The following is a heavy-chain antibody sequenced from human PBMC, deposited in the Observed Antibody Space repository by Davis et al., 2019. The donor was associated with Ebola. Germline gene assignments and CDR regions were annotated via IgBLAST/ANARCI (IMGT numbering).Heavy chain of an antibody. Sequence: SVKVSCKASGGTFGSYAISWVRQAPGQGLEWMGGIIPRFATANYAQRFQGRVTITADESRSTTYMELSSLRSEDTAVYYCAKDRYNDNSPLYYESECWGQGTLVTVSS. V-gene: IGHV1-69*13. CDR3: AKDRYNDNSPLYYESEC. CDR2: IIPRFATA. D-gene: IGHD3-22*01. J-gene: IGHJ4*02. CDR1: GGTFGSYA.